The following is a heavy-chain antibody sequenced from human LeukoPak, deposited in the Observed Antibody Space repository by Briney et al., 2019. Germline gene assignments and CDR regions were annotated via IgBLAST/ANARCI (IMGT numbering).Heavy chain of an antibody. V-gene: IGHV7-4-1*02. CDR3: ARGADYYYYYYMDV. CDR1: GYTFTSYA. J-gene: IGHJ6*03. Sequence: ASVKVSCKASGYTFTSYAMNWVRQAPGQGLEWMGWINTNTGSPTYAQGFTGRFVSSLDTSVSTAYLQISSLKAEDTAVYYCARGADYYYYYYMDVWGKGTTVTVSS. CDR2: INTNTGSP.